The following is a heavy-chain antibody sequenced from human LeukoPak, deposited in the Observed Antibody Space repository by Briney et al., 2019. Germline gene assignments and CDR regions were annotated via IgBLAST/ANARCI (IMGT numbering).Heavy chain of an antibody. D-gene: IGHD3/OR15-3a*01. Sequence: TSQTLSLTCTASGASIHSNSYYWSWIRHHPGKGLEWIGYIYYSGTTHSNPSLRSRVSMSIDTSKNQFSLKLSSVTAADTAVYYCAREPILIFGDYYYYIDVWGKGTSVTVSS. CDR1: GASIHSNSYY. J-gene: IGHJ6*03. CDR2: IYYSGTT. CDR3: AREPILIFGDYYYYIDV. V-gene: IGHV4-31*03.